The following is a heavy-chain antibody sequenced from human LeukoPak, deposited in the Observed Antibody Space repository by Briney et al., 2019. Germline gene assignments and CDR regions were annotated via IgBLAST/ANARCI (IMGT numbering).Heavy chain of an antibody. D-gene: IGHD6-19*01. J-gene: IGHJ4*02. CDR3: ARVSSAVAGFGDY. CDR1: GFTFSSYW. Sequence: GSLRLSCAASGFTFSSYWMSWIRQPPGKGLEWIGEINHSGSTNYNPSLKSRVTISVDTSKNQFSLKLSSVTAADTAVYYCARVSSAVAGFGDYWGQGTLVTVSS. CDR2: INHSGST. V-gene: IGHV4-34*01.